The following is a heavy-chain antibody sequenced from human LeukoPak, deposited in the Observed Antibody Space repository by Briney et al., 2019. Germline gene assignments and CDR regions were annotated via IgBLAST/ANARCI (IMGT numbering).Heavy chain of an antibody. V-gene: IGHV3-7*05. Sequence: GGSLRLSCAASGFTFSASWMSWVRQAPGKALEWAANMQSDGSGIAYADSVRGRFTISRDNAKNSLFLQMTSLTAADTAVYFCARIAAVGSRQFDSWGQGTLVTVSS. D-gene: IGHD6-13*01. J-gene: IGHJ4*02. CDR3: ARIAAVGSRQFDS. CDR1: GFTFSASW. CDR2: MQSDGSGI.